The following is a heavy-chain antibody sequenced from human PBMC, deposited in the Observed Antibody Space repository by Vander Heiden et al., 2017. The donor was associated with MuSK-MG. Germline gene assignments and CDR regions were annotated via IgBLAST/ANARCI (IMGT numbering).Heavy chain of an antibody. CDR3: ARAFRTYTMDV. Sequence: QVQLVESGGGVAQPGRSLRLSCAASGFTFSSYGMHWVRQAPGKGLDWVAVIWYDGTDKYYADTVKGRFTISKDNSKNTLYLQMDSLRVEDTAVYYCARAFRTYTMDVWGQGTTVTVSS. D-gene: IGHD2-2*01. V-gene: IGHV3-33*01. CDR2: IWYDGTDK. J-gene: IGHJ6*02. CDR1: GFTFSSYG.